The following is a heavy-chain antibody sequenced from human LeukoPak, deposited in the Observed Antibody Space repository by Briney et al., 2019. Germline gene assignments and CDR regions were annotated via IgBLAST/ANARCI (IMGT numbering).Heavy chain of an antibody. CDR2: INPNSGGT. CDR3: ARDRAFRGGGFHP. J-gene: IGHJ5*02. Sequence: RASVKVSCKASGYTFTGYSMHWVRQAPGQGLEWMGRINPNSGGTQYAQKFQGRVTMTSDSSIITVYMELSSLRSDDTAIYYCARDRAFRGGGFHPWGQGTLVTVSS. D-gene: IGHD3-10*01. V-gene: IGHV1-2*06. CDR1: GYTFTGYS.